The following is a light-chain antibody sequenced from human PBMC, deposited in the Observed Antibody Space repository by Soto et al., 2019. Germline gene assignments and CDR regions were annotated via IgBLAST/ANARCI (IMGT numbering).Light chain of an antibody. CDR1: QSISSW. V-gene: IGKV1-5*03. J-gene: IGKJ1*01. CDR2: KAS. CDR3: QQYNSYPWT. Sequence: DIHMTQSPSTLSASVGDRVTITCRASQSISSWLAWYQQKPGKAPKLLIYKASSLESGVPSRFSGSGSGTEFTLTISNLQPDDFATYYCQQYNSYPWTFGQGTKVEIK.